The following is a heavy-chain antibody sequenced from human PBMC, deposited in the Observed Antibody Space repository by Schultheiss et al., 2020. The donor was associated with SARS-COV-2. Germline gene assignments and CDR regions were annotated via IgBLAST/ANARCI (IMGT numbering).Heavy chain of an antibody. V-gene: IGHV3-30-3*01. CDR1: GFSFRSYA. CDR2: ISENGAKK. J-gene: IGHJ6*02. CDR3: AKGGRPYSLDV. Sequence: GESLKISCVASGFSFRSYAVHWVRQAPGKGLEWVAVISENGAKKQTADSVKGRFTISRDNSKNTLYLQMNSLRAEDSAVYYCAKGGRPYSLDVWGQGATVTVSS.